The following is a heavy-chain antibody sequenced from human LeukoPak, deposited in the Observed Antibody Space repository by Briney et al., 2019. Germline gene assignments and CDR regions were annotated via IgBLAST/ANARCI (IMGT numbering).Heavy chain of an antibody. D-gene: IGHD3-3*01. CDR2: INAGNGNT. Sequence: ASVKVSRKASGYTFTSYAMHWVRQAPGQRLEWMGWINAGNGNTKYSQKFQGRVTITRDTSASTAYMELSSLRSEDTAVYYCARDRYYDFRSGYLGDYYYYGMDVWGQGTTVTVSS. J-gene: IGHJ6*02. CDR1: GYTFTSYA. CDR3: ARDRYYDFRSGYLGDYYYYGMDV. V-gene: IGHV1-3*01.